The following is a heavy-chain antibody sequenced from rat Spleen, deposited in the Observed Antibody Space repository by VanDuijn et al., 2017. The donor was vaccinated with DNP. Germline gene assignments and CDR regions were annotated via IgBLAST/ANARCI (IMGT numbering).Heavy chain of an antibody. CDR2: IWTGGST. V-gene: IGHV2-30*01. J-gene: IGHJ2*01. Sequence: QVQLKESGPGLVQPSQTLSLTCTVSGFSLTSYNVHWVRQPTGKGLEWMGVIWTGGSTDYNSALKSRLSISRDTSKSQVFLGMNSLQTEDTAIYFCTREREPSDNPYYFDNWGQGVMVTVSS. D-gene: IGHD3-4*01. CDR3: TREREPSDNPYYFDN. CDR1: GFSLTSYN.